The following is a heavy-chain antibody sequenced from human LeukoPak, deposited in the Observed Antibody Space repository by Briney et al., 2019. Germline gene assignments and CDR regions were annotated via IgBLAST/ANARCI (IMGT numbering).Heavy chain of an antibody. Sequence: GGSLRLSCAASGFPFSSYAMRCVRQAPGKGLEWVSAISGSGGSTYYADSVKGRFTISRDNSKNTLYLQMNSLRAEDTPVYYCAKNSGSYYVSPIDYWGQGTLVTVSS. V-gene: IGHV3-23*01. CDR3: AKNSGSYYVSPIDY. CDR1: GFPFSSYA. D-gene: IGHD1-26*01. J-gene: IGHJ4*02. CDR2: ISGSGGST.